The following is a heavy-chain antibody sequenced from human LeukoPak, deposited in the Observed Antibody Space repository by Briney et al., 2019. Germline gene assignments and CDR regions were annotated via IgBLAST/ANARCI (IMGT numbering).Heavy chain of an antibody. J-gene: IGHJ4*02. Sequence: PGGSLRLSCAASGFTFSNYWMSWVRQAPGKGLEWVANINQDESVKYYVDSLKGRFTVSRDNAKNSLYLQMNSLRAEDTAVYYCARDFAPQNYYGSGSYYKAMGLFDYWGQGTLVTVSS. V-gene: IGHV3-7*01. CDR3: ARDFAPQNYYGSGSYYKAMGLFDY. CDR2: INQDESVK. CDR1: GFTFSNYW. D-gene: IGHD3-10*01.